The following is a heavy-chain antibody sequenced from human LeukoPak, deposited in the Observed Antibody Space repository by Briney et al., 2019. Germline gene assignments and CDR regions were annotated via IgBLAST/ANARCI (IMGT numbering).Heavy chain of an antibody. D-gene: IGHD2-8*01. CDR3: AKDLVILTVYAKNWFDP. CDR2: IRYDGSNK. V-gene: IGHV3-30*02. CDR1: GFTFSSYG. Sequence: PGGSLRLSCAASGFTFSSYGMHWVRQAPGKGLEWVAFIRYDGSNKYYADSVKGRFTISRDNSKNMLYLQMNSLRAEDTAVYYCAKDLVILTVYAKNWFDPWGQGTLVTVSS. J-gene: IGHJ5*02.